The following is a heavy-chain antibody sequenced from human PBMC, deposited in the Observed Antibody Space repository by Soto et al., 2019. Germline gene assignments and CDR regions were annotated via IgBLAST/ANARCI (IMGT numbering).Heavy chain of an antibody. CDR3: ARDGYCSSTSCYTGGFDY. J-gene: IGHJ4*02. V-gene: IGHV4-30-4*01. CDR2: IYYSGST. Sequence: QMQLQESGPGLVKPSQTLSLTCTVSGGSISSGDYYWSWIRQPPGKGLEWIGYIYYSGSTYYNPSLKSRVTISVDTSKNQFSLKLSSVTAADTAVYYCARDGYCSSTSCYTGGFDYWGQGTLVTVSS. CDR1: GGSISSGDYY. D-gene: IGHD2-2*02.